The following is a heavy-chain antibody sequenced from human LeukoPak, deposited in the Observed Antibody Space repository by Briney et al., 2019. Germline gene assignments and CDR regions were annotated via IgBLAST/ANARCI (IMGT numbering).Heavy chain of an antibody. D-gene: IGHD3-16*01. V-gene: IGHV4-34*01. CDR2: ITHSGGT. CDR3: ARRTRSGDFRFDY. Sequence: SETLSLTCAVKGGPFSTYSWTWIRQTPGKGLEWIGEITHSGGTSFNPSLKSRVAMSIDSSKYQFSLTLDSVTAADTAVYYCARRTRSGDFRFDYWGQGTLVTVSS. J-gene: IGHJ4*02. CDR1: GGPFSTYS.